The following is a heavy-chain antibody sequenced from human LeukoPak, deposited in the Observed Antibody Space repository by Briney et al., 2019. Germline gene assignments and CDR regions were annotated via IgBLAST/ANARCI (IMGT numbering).Heavy chain of an antibody. V-gene: IGHV4-59*01. D-gene: IGHD3-16*01. J-gene: IGHJ4*02. Sequence: SETLSLTCTVSGGPISSYYWSWIRQPPGKGLEWIGYIYYSGSTNYNPSLKSRVTISVDTSKNQFSLKLSSVTAADTAVYYCARGITTVAFYFDYWGQGTLVTVYS. CDR2: IYYSGST. CDR1: GGPISSYY. CDR3: ARGITTVAFYFDY.